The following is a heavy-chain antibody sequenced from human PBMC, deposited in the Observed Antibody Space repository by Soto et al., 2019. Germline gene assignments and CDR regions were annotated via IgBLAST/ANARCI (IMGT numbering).Heavy chain of an antibody. Sequence: QVQLVQSGAEVKKPGASVKVSCKASGYTFTSYGISWVRQAPGQGLEWMGWINVYNGNTNYAQKLEGRVIMTTDTSTSTAYPDLRSLRSDDTAVYFCARDTSRGEYDYWGQGTLVTVSS. J-gene: IGHJ4*02. CDR3: ARDTSRGEYDY. D-gene: IGHD3-10*01. CDR2: INVYNGNT. CDR1: GYTFTSYG. V-gene: IGHV1-18*01.